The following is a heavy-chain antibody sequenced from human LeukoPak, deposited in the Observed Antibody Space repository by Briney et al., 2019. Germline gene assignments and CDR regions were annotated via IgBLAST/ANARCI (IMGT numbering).Heavy chain of an antibody. Sequence: ASVKVSCKASGYTFSNYGITWVRQAPGQGLEWMGWISGHQGNTKYAQNFQGRVTMTIDTSTSTAYMDLRSLRSDDTAIYFCARSDLATITAGPFEYWGQGTLVAVSS. D-gene: IGHD5-12*01. J-gene: IGHJ4*02. V-gene: IGHV1-18*01. CDR3: ARSDLATITAGPFEY. CDR2: ISGHQGNT. CDR1: GYTFSNYG.